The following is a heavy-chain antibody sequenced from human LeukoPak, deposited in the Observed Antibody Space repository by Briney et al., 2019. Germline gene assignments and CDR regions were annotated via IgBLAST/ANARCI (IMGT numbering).Heavy chain of an antibody. V-gene: IGHV3-48*01. CDR3: ARDAGNSGYGCDL. CDR2: LRYTGET. CDR1: GFTFSQYS. D-gene: IGHD5-12*01. Sequence: GGSLRLSCAASGFTFSQYSINWVRQAPGKGLEWVSHLRYTGETFYADSVKGRFTISRDNVRNSLYLQMSSLRAEDTAMYYCARDAGNSGYGCDLWGQGTLVTVSS. J-gene: IGHJ5*02.